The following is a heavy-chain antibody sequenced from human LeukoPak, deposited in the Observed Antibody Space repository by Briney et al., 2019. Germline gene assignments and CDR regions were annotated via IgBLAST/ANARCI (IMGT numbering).Heavy chain of an antibody. CDR1: GYTFTGYY. J-gene: IGHJ4*02. Sequence: ASVKVSCKASGYTFTGYYMHWVRQAPGQGLEWMGWINPNSGGTNYAQKFQGRVIMTRDTSISTAYMELSSLRSEDTAVYYCARDQQKYYAFDYWGQGTLVTVSS. V-gene: IGHV1-2*02. D-gene: IGHD3-3*01. CDR2: INPNSGGT. CDR3: ARDQQKYYAFDY.